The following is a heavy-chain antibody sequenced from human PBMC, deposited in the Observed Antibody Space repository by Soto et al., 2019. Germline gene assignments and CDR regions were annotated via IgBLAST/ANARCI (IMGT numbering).Heavy chain of an antibody. Sequence: GGSLRLSCAASGFTFSSYGMHWVHQAPGKGLEWVAVISYDGSNKYYADSVKGRFTISRDNSKNTLYLQMNSLRAEDTAVYYCAKARRHYYDSSGYDGNDAFDIWGQGTMVTVSS. J-gene: IGHJ3*02. CDR3: AKARRHYYDSSGYDGNDAFDI. V-gene: IGHV3-30*18. CDR2: ISYDGSNK. CDR1: GFTFSSYG. D-gene: IGHD3-22*01.